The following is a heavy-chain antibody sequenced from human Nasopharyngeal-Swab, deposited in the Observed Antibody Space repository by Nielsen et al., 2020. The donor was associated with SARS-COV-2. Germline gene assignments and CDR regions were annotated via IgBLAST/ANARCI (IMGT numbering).Heavy chain of an antibody. CDR2: IKQDGSEK. Sequence: GESLKISCAASGFTFSSYWMCWVRQAPGKGLEWVANIKQDGSEKYYVDSVKGRFTISRDNAKNSLYLQMNSLRAEDTAVYYCAARYSSSWWDAFDIWGQGTMVTVSS. CDR1: GFTFSSYW. CDR3: AARYSSSWWDAFDI. J-gene: IGHJ3*02. V-gene: IGHV3-7*01. D-gene: IGHD6-13*01.